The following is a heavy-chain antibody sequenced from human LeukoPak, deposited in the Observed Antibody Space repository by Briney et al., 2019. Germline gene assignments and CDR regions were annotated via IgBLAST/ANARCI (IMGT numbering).Heavy chain of an antibody. CDR2: ISAYNGNT. CDR3: ARGGSRDIVVVPAAILTGTPDYFDY. D-gene: IGHD2-2*01. J-gene: IGHJ4*02. CDR1: GYTFTSYG. Sequence: GASVKFSCKASGYTFTSYGISWVRQAPGQGLEWMGWISAYNGNTNYAQKLQGRVTMTTDTSTSTAYMELRSLRSDDTAVYYCARGGSRDIVVVPAAILTGTPDYFDYWGQGTLVTVSS. V-gene: IGHV1-18*01.